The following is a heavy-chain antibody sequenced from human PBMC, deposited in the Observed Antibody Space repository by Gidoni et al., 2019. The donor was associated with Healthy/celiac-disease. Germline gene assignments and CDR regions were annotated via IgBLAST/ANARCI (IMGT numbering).Heavy chain of an antibody. V-gene: IGHV1-2*02. CDR1: GHTLTGYY. CDR2: INPNSGGT. D-gene: IGHD5-12*01. J-gene: IGHJ6*02. Sequence: QVQLVQSGASVKKHGASVKVSCKASGHTLTGYYMHWVRQAPGQGLEWMGWINPNSGGTNYAQKFQRRVTMTRDTSISTAYMELSRLGSDDTAVYYCASLYSGSSSGVDVWGQGTTVTVSS. CDR3: ASLYSGSSSGVDV.